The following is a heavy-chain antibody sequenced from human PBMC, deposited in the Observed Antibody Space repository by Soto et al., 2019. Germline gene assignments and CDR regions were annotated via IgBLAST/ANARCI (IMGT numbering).Heavy chain of an antibody. CDR1: GFSLSTSGVG. D-gene: IGHD3-10*01. V-gene: IGHV2-5*01. CDR3: AHRVFSSYYGSGSYYNWFDP. Sequence: SGPTLVKPTQTLTLTCTFSGFSLSTSGVGVGWIRQPPGKALEWLALIYWNDDKRYSPSLKSRLTITKDTSKNQVVLKMTNMDPVDTATYYCAHRVFSSYYGSGSYYNWFDPWGQGTLVTVSS. CDR2: IYWNDDK. J-gene: IGHJ5*02.